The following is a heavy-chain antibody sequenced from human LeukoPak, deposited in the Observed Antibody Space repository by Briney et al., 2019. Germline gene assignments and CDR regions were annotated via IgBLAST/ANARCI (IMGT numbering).Heavy chain of an antibody. D-gene: IGHD3-10*01. CDR2: IIPILGIA. Sequence: ASVKVSCKASGGTFSSYAISWVRQAPGQGLEWMGRIIPILGIANYAQKFQGRVTITADKSTSTAYMELSSLRSEDTAVYYCARAKVRGVIKTYYYGMDVWGQGTTVTVSS. CDR3: ARAKVRGVIKTYYYGMDV. V-gene: IGHV1-69*04. CDR1: GGTFSSYA. J-gene: IGHJ6*02.